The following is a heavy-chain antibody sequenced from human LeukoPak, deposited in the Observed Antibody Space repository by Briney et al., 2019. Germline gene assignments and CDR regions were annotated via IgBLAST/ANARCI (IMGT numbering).Heavy chain of an antibody. Sequence: APVKVSCKASGYTFTSYDINWVRQATGQGLEWMGWMNPNSGNTGYAQKFQGRVIMTKNTSITTAYMDLSSLRSEDTAVYYCARALSWTTESYYYMDVWGKGTTVTVSS. D-gene: IGHD3/OR15-3a*01. CDR3: ARALSWTTESYYYMDV. CDR2: MNPNSGNT. CDR1: GYTFTSYD. V-gene: IGHV1-8*01. J-gene: IGHJ6*03.